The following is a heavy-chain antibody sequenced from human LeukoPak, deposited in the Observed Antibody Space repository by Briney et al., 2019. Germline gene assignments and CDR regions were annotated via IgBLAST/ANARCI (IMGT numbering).Heavy chain of an antibody. V-gene: IGHV4-34*01. J-gene: IGHJ4*02. CDR2: INHSGST. CDR1: GGSFGGYY. Sequence: SETLSLTCAVYGGSFGGYYWSWIRQPPGKGLEWIGEINHSGSTNYNPSLKSRVTISVDTSKNQFSLKLSSVTAADTAVYYCARRKLLWFGELSLFDYWGQGTLVTVSS. CDR3: ARRKLLWFGELSLFDY. D-gene: IGHD3-10*01.